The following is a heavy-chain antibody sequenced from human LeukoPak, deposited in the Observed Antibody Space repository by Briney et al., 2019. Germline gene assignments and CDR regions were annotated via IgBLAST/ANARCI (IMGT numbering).Heavy chain of an antibody. D-gene: IGHD5-18*01. CDR2: ISGSDNSL. V-gene: IGHV3-11*04. CDR1: GFTFNDHY. Sequence: PGGSLRLSCAASGFTFNDHYITWIRQAPGKGLEWVSYISGSDNSLYYADSVKGRFTISRDNAKNSLYLQMNSLRAEDTAVYYCARGPDTAMVTPVYYGMDVWGQGTTVTVSS. J-gene: IGHJ6*02. CDR3: ARGPDTAMVTPVYYGMDV.